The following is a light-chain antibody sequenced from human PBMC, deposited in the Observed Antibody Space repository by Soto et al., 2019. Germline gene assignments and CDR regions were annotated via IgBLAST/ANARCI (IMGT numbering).Light chain of an antibody. CDR2: LNSDGSH. CDR1: SGHSSYA. J-gene: IGLJ3*02. V-gene: IGLV4-69*01. CDR3: QTWGTGIHWV. Sequence: QLVLTQSPSASASLGASVKLTCTLSSGHSSYAIAWHQQQPEKGPRYLMKLNSDGSHSKGDGIPGRFSGSSSGAERYLTISSLQSEDEADYYCQTWGTGIHWVFGGGTKVTVL.